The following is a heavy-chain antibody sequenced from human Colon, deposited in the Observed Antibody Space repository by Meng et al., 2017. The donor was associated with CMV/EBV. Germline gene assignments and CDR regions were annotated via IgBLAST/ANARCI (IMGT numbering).Heavy chain of an antibody. D-gene: IGHD4-17*01. CDR3: AGVAYDYGDRHFAY. Sequence: GGSLRLSCAASGFTFGSFGMHWVRQAPGKGLEWVAFIRYDGDNKYHAYEGSVKGRFTVSRDNSQNTLYLQMNSLRGEDMAVYYCAGVAYDYGDRHFAYWGQGALVTVSS. CDR2: IRYDGDNK. CDR1: GFTFGSFG. V-gene: IGHV3-30*02. J-gene: IGHJ4*02.